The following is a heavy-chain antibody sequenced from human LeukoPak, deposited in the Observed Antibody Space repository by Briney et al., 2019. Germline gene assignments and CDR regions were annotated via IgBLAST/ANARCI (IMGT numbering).Heavy chain of an antibody. CDR2: IHYSGST. D-gene: IGHD6-19*01. J-gene: IGHJ5*02. CDR1: GDSITSYY. CDR3: ARRSDWFDP. V-gene: IGHV4-59*08. Sequence: SETRSLTCTVSGDSITSYYWSWFRQPPGKRLEWIGYIHYSGSTNYNPSLKSRVTISVDTSKNQFSLKLSSVTAADTAVYYCARRSDWFDPWGQGTLVTVSS.